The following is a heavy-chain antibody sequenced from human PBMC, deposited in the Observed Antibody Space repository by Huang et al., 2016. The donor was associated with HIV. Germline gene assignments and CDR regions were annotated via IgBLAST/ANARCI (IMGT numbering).Heavy chain of an antibody. D-gene: IGHD6-25*01. CDR1: WLPLGSLH. Sequence: EVLLVESGGGLVKPGGSLRLSCVASWLPLGSLHLNWVRQAPGKGLEWVSSISSGSSYIHYADSVEGRFTIARDKAGNSMYRQMNSLRVEDTAVYYCTRDQGQRLSPLAYWGQGTLVTVSS. CDR2: ISSGSSYI. V-gene: IGHV3-21*01. CDR3: TRDQGQRLSPLAY. J-gene: IGHJ4*02.